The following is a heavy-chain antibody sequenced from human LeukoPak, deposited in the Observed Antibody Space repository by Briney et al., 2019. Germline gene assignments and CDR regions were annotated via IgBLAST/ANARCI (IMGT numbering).Heavy chain of an antibody. Sequence: GGSLRLSCAASGLTFSSYAMSWVRPAPGKGLEWVSAISGSGGSTYYADSVKGRFTISRDNSKNTLYLQMNSLRAEDTAVYYCAKTISVARYCFDYWGQGTLVTVSS. J-gene: IGHJ4*02. CDR2: ISGSGGST. CDR3: AKTISVARYCFDY. V-gene: IGHV3-23*01. CDR1: GLTFSSYA. D-gene: IGHD6-6*01.